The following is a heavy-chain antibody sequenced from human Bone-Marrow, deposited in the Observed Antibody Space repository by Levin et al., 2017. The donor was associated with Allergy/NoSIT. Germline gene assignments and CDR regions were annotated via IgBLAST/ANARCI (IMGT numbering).Heavy chain of an antibody. CDR2: ISGSGVGS. V-gene: IGHV3-23*01. D-gene: IGHD6-25*01. CDR1: GVIFSGYT. J-gene: IGHJ3*02. CDR3: AKGKGAAAGMAGALDS. Sequence: GESLKISCAASGVIFSGYTMNWVRQAPGKGLEWVSSISGSGVGSYYADSVKGRFTVSRDNSNSTVHLQMNSLRAEDTAIYFCAKGKGAAAGMAGALDSWGQGTLVTVSS.